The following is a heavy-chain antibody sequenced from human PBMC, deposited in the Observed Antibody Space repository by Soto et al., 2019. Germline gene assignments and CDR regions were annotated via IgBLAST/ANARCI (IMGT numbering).Heavy chain of an antibody. J-gene: IGHJ4*02. CDR2: ISWNSGSI. V-gene: IGHV3-9*01. D-gene: IGHD1-1*01. Sequence: GGSLRLSCAASGFTFDDYAMHWVRQAPGEGLEWVSGISWNSGSIGYADSVKGRFTISRDNAKNSLYLQMNSLRAEDTALYYCAKDTDRGNDFFDYWGQGTLVTVSS. CDR1: GFTFDDYA. CDR3: AKDTDRGNDFFDY.